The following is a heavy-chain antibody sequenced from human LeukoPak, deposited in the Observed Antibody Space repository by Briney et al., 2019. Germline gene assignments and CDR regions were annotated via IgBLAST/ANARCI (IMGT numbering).Heavy chain of an antibody. J-gene: IGHJ4*02. CDR2: INWNGGST. CDR3: ARDKEGGSNDH. Sequence: GGSLRLSCAASGFTFDDYGMSWVRQAPGKGLEWVSGINWNGGSTGYADSVKGRFTISRDNTKNLVYLQMSGLRVDDTAIYYCARDKEGGSNDHWGQGTLVTVSS. CDR1: GFTFDDYG. V-gene: IGHV3-20*04. D-gene: IGHD2-15*01.